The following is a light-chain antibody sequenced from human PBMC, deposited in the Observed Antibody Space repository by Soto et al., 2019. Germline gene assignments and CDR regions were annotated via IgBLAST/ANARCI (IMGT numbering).Light chain of an antibody. Sequence: QSALTQPPSASGTPWQRVTISCSGSSSNIGSNYVYWYQQLPGTAPKLLIYRNNQRPSGVPDRFSGSKSGTSASLAISGLRSEDEADYYCAAWDDSLSVFYVFGTGTKVTVL. CDR2: RNN. V-gene: IGLV1-47*01. CDR1: SSNIGSNY. CDR3: AAWDDSLSVFYV. J-gene: IGLJ1*01.